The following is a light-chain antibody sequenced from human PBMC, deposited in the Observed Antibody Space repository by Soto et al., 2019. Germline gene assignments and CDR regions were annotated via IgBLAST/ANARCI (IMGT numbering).Light chain of an antibody. CDR2: GNS. CDR3: QSYDSSLSGSV. J-gene: IGLJ7*01. Sequence: QSVLTQPPSVSGAPGQRVTISCTGSSSNIGAGYDVHWYQHLPGTAPKLLIYGNSNRPSGVPDRFSGSKSGTSASQAITGLQAEDEADYYCQSYDSSLSGSVFGGGTQLTVL. CDR1: SSNIGAGYD. V-gene: IGLV1-40*01.